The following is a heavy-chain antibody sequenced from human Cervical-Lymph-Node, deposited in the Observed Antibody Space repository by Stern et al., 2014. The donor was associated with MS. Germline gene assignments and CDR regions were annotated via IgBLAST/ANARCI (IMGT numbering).Heavy chain of an antibody. Sequence: QVQLVQSGPEVKKPGSSVKLSCKASGGTFSDVINWVRQAPGQGLDWMVGIIPMFGTTNYAQKFQGRVKITADESMTTGYMELTSLTSEDTALYYCATTFHWGQGTLITVSS. CDR1: GGTFSDV. D-gene: IGHD3-16*01. J-gene: IGHJ4*02. CDR2: IIPMFGTT. CDR3: ATTFH. V-gene: IGHV1-69*01.